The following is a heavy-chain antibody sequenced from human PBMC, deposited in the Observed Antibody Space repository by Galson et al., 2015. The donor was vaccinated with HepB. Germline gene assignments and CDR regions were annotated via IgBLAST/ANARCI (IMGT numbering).Heavy chain of an antibody. CDR2: ISSSSSYI. J-gene: IGHJ6*02. D-gene: IGHD3-22*01. CDR3: ARETPSDPMIVVVYGMDV. Sequence: SLRLSCAASGFTFSSYSMNWVRQAPGKGLEWVSSISSSSSYIYYADSVKGRFTISRDNAKNSLYLQMNSLRAEDTAVYYCARETPSDPMIVVVYGMDVWGQGTTVTVSS. V-gene: IGHV3-21*01. CDR1: GFTFSSYS.